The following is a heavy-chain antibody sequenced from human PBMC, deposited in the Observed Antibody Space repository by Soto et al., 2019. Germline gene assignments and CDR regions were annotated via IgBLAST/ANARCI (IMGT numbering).Heavy chain of an antibody. V-gene: IGHV3-30-3*01. D-gene: IGHD2-2*01. CDR3: ATRSGVVVVPAARVSNYVYYYYGMDV. CDR2: ISYDGSNK. CDR1: GFTFSSYA. Sequence: LSCAASGFTFSSYALHWVRQAPGKGLEWVAVISYDGSNKYYADSVKGRFTISRDNSKNTLYLQMNSLRAEDTAVYYCATRSGVVVVPAARVSNYVYYYYGMDVWGQGTTVTVAS. J-gene: IGHJ6*02.